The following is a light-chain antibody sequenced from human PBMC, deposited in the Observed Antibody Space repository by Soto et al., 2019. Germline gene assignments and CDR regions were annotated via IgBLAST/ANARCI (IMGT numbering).Light chain of an antibody. CDR3: QQYGTL. Sequence: EIVLTQSPGTLSLSPGERATLSCRASQSVSSSYLAWYQQKPGQAPRLLIYGASSRATGIPDRFSGSGSGTDFPLTISRLEPDDFAVYYCQQYGTLFGGGTKVEIK. CDR2: GAS. CDR1: QSVSSSY. V-gene: IGKV3-20*01. J-gene: IGKJ4*01.